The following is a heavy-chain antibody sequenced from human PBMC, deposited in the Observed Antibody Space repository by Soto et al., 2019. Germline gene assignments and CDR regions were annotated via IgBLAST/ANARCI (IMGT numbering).Heavy chain of an antibody. Sequence: GGSLRLSCAASGFTFSSYGMHWVRQAPGKGLEWVAVISYDGSNKYYADSVKGRFTISRDNSKNTLYLQMNSLRAEDTAVYYCAKGLRGYSYGYYYGMDVWGQGTTVTVSS. D-gene: IGHD5-18*01. J-gene: IGHJ6*02. CDR3: AKGLRGYSYGYYYGMDV. V-gene: IGHV3-30*18. CDR2: ISYDGSNK. CDR1: GFTFSSYG.